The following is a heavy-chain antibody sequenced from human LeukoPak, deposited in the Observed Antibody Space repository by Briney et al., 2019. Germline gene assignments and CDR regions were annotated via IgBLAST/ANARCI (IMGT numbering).Heavy chain of an antibody. CDR3: ARVQAAAGQRVVAFDS. CDR1: GYTFTGYY. J-gene: IGHJ3*02. CDR2: INPNSGGT. V-gene: IGHV1-2*02. Sequence: GASVKVSCKASGYTFTGYYMHWVRQAPGQGLEWMGWINPNSGGTNYAQKFQGRVTMTRDTSISTAYMELSRLRSDDTAVYYCARVQAAAGQRVVAFDSWGQGAMVTVSS. D-gene: IGHD6-13*01.